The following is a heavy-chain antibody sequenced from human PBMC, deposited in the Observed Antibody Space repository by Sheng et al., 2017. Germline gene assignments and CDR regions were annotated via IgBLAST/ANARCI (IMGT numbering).Heavy chain of an antibody. D-gene: IGHD3-22*01. CDR1: GFTFSSYA. Sequence: QVQLVESGGGVVQPGRSLRLSCAASGFTFSSYAMHWVRQAPGKGLEWVAVISYDGSNKYYADSVKGRFTISRDNSKNTLYLQMNSLRAEDTAVYYCARDITYYYDSSGYYWGQGTLVTVSS. CDR2: ISYDGSNK. CDR3: ARDITYYYDSSGYY. J-gene: IGHJ4*02. V-gene: IGHV3-30-3*01.